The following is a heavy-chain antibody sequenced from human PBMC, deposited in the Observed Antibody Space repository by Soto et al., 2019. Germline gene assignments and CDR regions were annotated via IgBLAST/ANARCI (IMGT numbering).Heavy chain of an antibody. J-gene: IGHJ4*02. CDR2: ISDSGDRT. Sequence: GGSLRLSCASSGFTLSMSAVNWVRQAPGKGLEWVSYISDSGDRTYYADSVKGRFTISRDRSKNTVSLQMDSLRADDTAVYYCARDRGWLAFDYWGQGILVTVSS. D-gene: IGHD5-12*01. CDR1: GFTLSMSA. CDR3: ARDRGWLAFDY. V-gene: IGHV3-23*01.